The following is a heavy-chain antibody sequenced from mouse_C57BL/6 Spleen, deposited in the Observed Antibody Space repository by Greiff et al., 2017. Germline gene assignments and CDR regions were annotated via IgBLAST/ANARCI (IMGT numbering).Heavy chain of an antibody. J-gene: IGHJ3*01. Sequence: QVQLQQSGPELVKPGASVKISCKASGYAFSSSWMNWVKQRPGKGLEWIGRIYPGDGDTNYNGKFKGKATLNADKSSSTAYMQLSSLKSEDAAVYFCARGDWDEVSFAYWCQGTLFTVSA. D-gene: IGHD4-1*01. CDR1: GYAFSSSW. V-gene: IGHV1-82*01. CDR2: IYPGDGDT. CDR3: ARGDWDEVSFAY.